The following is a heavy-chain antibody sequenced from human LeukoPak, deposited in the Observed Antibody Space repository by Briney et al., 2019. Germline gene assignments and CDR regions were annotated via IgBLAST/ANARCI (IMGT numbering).Heavy chain of an antibody. Sequence: GGSLRLSCAASGFTFSNAWMSWVRQAPGKGLEWVGRIKSKTDGGTTDYAAPVKGRFTISRDDSKNTLYLQMNSLETEDTAVYYCTTTYYYHDSSDMGYWGQGTLVTVSS. CDR2: IKSKTDGGTT. CDR1: GFTFSNAW. CDR3: TTTYYYHDSSDMGY. D-gene: IGHD3-22*01. V-gene: IGHV3-15*01. J-gene: IGHJ4*02.